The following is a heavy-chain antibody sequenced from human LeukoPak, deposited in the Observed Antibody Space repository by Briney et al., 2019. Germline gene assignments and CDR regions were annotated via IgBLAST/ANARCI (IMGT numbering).Heavy chain of an antibody. CDR1: GFTFDDYA. J-gene: IGHJ4*02. CDR2: ISWNSGSI. Sequence: GRSLRLSCAASGFTFDDYAMYWVRQAPGKGLEWVSGISWNSGSIGYADSVKGRFTISRDNSDNTVFLQMESVRPDDTAVYYCARKLMSSRRFEYWGQGTLVTVSS. CDR3: ARKLMSSRRFEY. D-gene: IGHD2-8*01. V-gene: IGHV3-9*01.